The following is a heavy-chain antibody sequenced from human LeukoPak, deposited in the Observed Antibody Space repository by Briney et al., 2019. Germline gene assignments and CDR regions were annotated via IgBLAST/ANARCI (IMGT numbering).Heavy chain of an antibody. D-gene: IGHD4-17*01. J-gene: IGHJ6*02. CDR1: GGSISSGDYY. V-gene: IGHV4-30-4*01. CDR2: IYYSGST. Sequence: PSETLSLTCTVSGGSISSGDYYWSWIRQPPGKGLEWNGYIYYSGSTYYNPSLKSRVTISVDTSKNQFSLKLSSVTAADTAVYYCARVHGDYLLGYYGMDVWGQGTTVTVSS. CDR3: ARVHGDYLLGYYGMDV.